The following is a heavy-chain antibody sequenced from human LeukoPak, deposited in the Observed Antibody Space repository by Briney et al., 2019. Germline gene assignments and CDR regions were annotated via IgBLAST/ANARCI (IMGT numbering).Heavy chain of an antibody. J-gene: IGHJ4*02. CDR2: ISYDGNKK. D-gene: IGHD6-19*01. Sequence: GRSLRLSCAASGFTFSSHGMHWVRQAPGKGLEWVAVISYDGNKKYYADSVKGRFDISRDNSKNILYMQMNSLRTEDTAVYYCARDRDYYNSGGTMIDSWGQGTLVTVSS. CDR3: ARDRDYYNSGGTMIDS. V-gene: IGHV3-30*03. CDR1: GFTFSSHG.